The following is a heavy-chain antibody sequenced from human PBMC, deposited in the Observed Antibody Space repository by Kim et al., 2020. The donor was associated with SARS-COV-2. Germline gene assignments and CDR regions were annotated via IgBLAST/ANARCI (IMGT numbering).Heavy chain of an antibody. D-gene: IGHD6-13*01. CDR1: GFTFSSYG. CDR2: ISYDGSNK. V-gene: IGHV3-33*05. Sequence: GGSLRLSCAASGFTFSSYGMHWVRQAPGKGLEWVAVISYDGSNKYYADSVKGRFTISRDNSKNTLYLQMNSLRAEDTAVYYCARDGGVTAAGTLHYYYYGMDVWGQGTTVTVSS. J-gene: IGHJ6*02. CDR3: ARDGGVTAAGTLHYYYYGMDV.